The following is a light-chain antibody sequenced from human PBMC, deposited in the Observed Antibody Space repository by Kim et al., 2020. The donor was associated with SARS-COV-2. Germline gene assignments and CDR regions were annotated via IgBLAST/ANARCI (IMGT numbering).Light chain of an antibody. Sequence: DIQLTQSPSSLSASVGDRVTITCRASQGITNYLAWYQQKPGEVPKLLIYGASTLQSDVPSRFSGRGSGTDFTLTISSLQPEDGATYFCQKYNSVPSFGGGTKVEI. CDR1: QGITNY. CDR3: QKYNSVPS. CDR2: GAS. V-gene: IGKV1-27*01. J-gene: IGKJ4*01.